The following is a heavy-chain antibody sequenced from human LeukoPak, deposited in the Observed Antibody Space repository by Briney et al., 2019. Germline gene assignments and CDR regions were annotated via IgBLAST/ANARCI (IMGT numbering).Heavy chain of an antibody. V-gene: IGHV3-49*04. D-gene: IGHD3-3*01. Sequence: GGSLRLSCTASGFTFGDCAMSWVRQAPGKGLEWVGFIRSKAYGGTTEYAASVKGRFTISRDDSKSIAYLQMNSLKTEDTAVYYCTSMFGVEYYYYYYYMDVWGKGTTVTVSS. CDR1: GFTFGDCA. CDR2: IRSKAYGGTT. J-gene: IGHJ6*03. CDR3: TSMFGVEYYYYYYYMDV.